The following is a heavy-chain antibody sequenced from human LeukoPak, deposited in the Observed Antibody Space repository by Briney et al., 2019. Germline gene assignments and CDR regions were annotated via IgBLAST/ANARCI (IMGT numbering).Heavy chain of an antibody. CDR2: ISWNSGSM. Sequence: TGRSLRLSCAASGFSFDDYAMHWVRQAPGKGLEWVSGISWNSGSMGYADSVKGRFTISRDNAKNSLYLQMNSLRAEDTAVYYCAGGHDVLMVYAFDYWGQGTLVTVSS. J-gene: IGHJ4*02. CDR1: GFSFDDYA. V-gene: IGHV3-9*01. D-gene: IGHD2-8*01. CDR3: AGGHDVLMVYAFDY.